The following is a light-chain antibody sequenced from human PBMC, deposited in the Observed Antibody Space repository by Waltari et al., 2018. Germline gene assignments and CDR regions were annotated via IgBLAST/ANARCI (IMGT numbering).Light chain of an antibody. J-gene: IGLJ1*01. V-gene: IGLV2-8*01. CDR3: SSYAASDNFV. CDR2: EVN. CDR1: TSDVGAYNY. Sequence: QSALTQPPSASGSPGQSVTISCTGTTSDVGAYNYVSWYQHPPGKAPKLIIYEVNKRPSGVPDRFSGAKSGNTASLTVAGLQAEDEADYYCSSYAASDNFVFGTGTEVIVL.